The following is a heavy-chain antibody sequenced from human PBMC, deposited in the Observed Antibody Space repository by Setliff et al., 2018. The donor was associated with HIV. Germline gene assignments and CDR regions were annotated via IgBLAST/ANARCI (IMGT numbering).Heavy chain of an antibody. CDR3: VRVAGFSSSWFGY. V-gene: IGHV3-7*04. Sequence: GGSLRLSCAASGFTFSSAWMGWVRQAPAKGLEWVANISPDGSATYYVDSVKGRFTISRDNAKNSLYLQLNSLRVEDTAVYYCVRVAGFSSSWFGYWGQGTLVTVSS. CDR1: GFTFSSAW. D-gene: IGHD6-13*01. CDR2: ISPDGSAT. J-gene: IGHJ4*02.